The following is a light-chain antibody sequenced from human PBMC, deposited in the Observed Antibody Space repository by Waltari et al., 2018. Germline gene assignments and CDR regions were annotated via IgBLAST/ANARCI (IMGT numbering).Light chain of an antibody. J-gene: IGKJ1*01. CDR1: QSVSTF. CDR3: QNHERLPAT. V-gene: IGKV3-20*01. CDR2: GAS. Sequence: EVVLTQFPGTLSLSPGERATLFCRASQSVSTFLAWYQQKAGQAPRLLIYGASSRATGIPDRFSCSGSGTDFSLTISRLEPEDFAVYYCQNHERLPATFGQGTKVEIK.